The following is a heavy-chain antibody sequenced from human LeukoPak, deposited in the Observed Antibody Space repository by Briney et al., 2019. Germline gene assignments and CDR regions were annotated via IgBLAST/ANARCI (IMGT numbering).Heavy chain of an antibody. V-gene: IGHV1-2*06. Sequence: ASVKVSCKASGYTFSGYYMHWVRQAPGQGLEWMGRINPTSGGTNSAQKFQGRVTMTRDTSISTAYMEVSSLRSDDTAVYYCARGRTFGDYVLDYWGQGTPVTVSS. CDR3: ARGRTFGDYVLDY. D-gene: IGHD4-17*01. CDR1: GYTFSGYY. J-gene: IGHJ4*02. CDR2: INPTSGGT.